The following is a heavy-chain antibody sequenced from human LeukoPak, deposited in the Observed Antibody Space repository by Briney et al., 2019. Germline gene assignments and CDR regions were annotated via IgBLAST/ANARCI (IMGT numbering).Heavy chain of an antibody. CDR2: VFHTGST. V-gene: IGHV4-59*01. CDR3: ARLGWGSNYVDL. D-gene: IGHD3-16*01. CDR1: GGSISAYN. J-gene: IGHJ4*02. Sequence: PSETLSLTCTVSGGSISAYNLGWIRQSPGKGLEYIGYVFHTGSTNRNPSLESRLTISVDTSKRQFSLKLTSVTAADTAVYYCARLGWGSNYVDLWGQGTLVTVST.